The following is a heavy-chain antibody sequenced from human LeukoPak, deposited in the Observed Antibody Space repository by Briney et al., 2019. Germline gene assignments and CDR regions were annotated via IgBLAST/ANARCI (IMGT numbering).Heavy chain of an antibody. CDR3: ARQGRYGTFDY. J-gene: IGHJ4*02. Sequence: SETLSLTCTVSGGSTSSGDYYWSWIRQPPGKGLEWIGYIYYSGSTNYNPSLKSRVTISVDTSKNQFSLKLSSVTAADTAVYYCARQGRYGTFDYWGQGTLVTVSS. D-gene: IGHD3-9*01. CDR1: GGSTSSGDYY. V-gene: IGHV4-61*08. CDR2: IYYSGST.